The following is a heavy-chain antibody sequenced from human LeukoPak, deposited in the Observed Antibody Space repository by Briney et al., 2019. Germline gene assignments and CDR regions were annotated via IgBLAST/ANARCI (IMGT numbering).Heavy chain of an antibody. D-gene: IGHD3-9*01. CDR1: GGSISSGGYY. J-gene: IGHJ3*02. Sequence: SETPSLTCTVSGGSISSGGYYWSWIRQHPGKGLEWIGYIYYSGSTYYNPSLKSRVTISVDTSKNQFSLKLSSVTAADTAVYYCARDTPYYDILTGPFDIWGQGTMVTVSS. CDR2: IYYSGST. V-gene: IGHV4-31*03. CDR3: ARDTPYYDILTGPFDI.